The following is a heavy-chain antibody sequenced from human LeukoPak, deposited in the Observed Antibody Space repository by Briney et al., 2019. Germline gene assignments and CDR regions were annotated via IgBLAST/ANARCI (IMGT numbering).Heavy chain of an antibody. CDR2: IYPGDSDT. J-gene: IGHJ3*01. V-gene: IGHV5-51*01. CDR3: AREIVPGRGDAYDV. CDR1: GYTFANYW. Sequence: GESLKISCKGSGYTFANYWIAWVRQMPGKGLEWMGFIYPGDSDTRYKSSFQGQVTISADKSTTTAYLQWSSLRASDDAMYYCAREIVPGRGDAYDVWGQGTMVNVFS. D-gene: IGHD2/OR15-2a*01.